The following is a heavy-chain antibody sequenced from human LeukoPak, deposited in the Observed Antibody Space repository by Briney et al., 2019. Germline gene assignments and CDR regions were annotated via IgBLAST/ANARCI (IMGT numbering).Heavy chain of an antibody. J-gene: IGHJ3*02. CDR1: GGTFSKYA. CDR3: ARGGGSGTFDI. CDR2: INTNTGNP. V-gene: IGHV7-4-1*02. Sequence: ASVKVSCKASGGTFSKYAISWVRQAPGQGLEWMGWINTNTGNPTYAQGFTGRFVFSLDTSVGTAYLQISSLKAEDTAVYYCARGGGSGTFDIWGQGTMVTVSS. D-gene: IGHD3-3*01.